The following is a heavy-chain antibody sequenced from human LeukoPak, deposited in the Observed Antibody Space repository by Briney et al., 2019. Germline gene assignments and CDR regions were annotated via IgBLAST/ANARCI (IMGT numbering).Heavy chain of an antibody. CDR2: IYYSGST. D-gene: IGHD3-10*01. CDR1: GGSLSSGDYY. Sequence: SQTLSHTCTVSGGSLSSGDYYGRWLRAPPGRGLEWLGYIYYSGSTYYSPSRKSRVTISVDTSKNQFSLKLSSVTAADTAVYYCARESSGEYYFDYWGQGTLVTVSS. V-gene: IGHV4-30-4*01. CDR3: ARESSGEYYFDY. J-gene: IGHJ4*02.